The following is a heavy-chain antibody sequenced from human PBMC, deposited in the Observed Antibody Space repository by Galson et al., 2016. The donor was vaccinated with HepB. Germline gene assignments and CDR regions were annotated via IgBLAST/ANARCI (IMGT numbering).Heavy chain of an antibody. J-gene: IGHJ4*02. CDR2: IDTGNGRT. V-gene: IGHV1-3*04. D-gene: IGHD2-2*01. CDR1: GDSFIGYA. Sequence: VKVSCKASGDSFIGYAMNWVRQAPGQRLEWMGWIDTGNGRTKYSQKFQGRVTITRDTSASTGYMEMRSLRSEDTALYYCARGRWTSTYAGYWFDFWGQGTLVTVSS. CDR3: ARGRWTSTYAGYWFDF.